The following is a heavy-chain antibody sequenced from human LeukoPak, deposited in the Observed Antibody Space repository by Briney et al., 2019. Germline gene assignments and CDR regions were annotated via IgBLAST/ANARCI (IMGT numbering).Heavy chain of an antibody. J-gene: IGHJ6*02. V-gene: IGHV4-59*08. Sequence: SETLSLTCTVSGGSISSYYWSRIRQPPGKGLEWIGYIYYSGSTNYNPSLKSRVTISVDTSKNQFSLKLSSVTAADTAVYYCASSTRSRNYYYYGMDVWGQGTTVTVSS. CDR3: ASSTRSRNYYYYGMDV. CDR2: IYYSGST. CDR1: GGSISSYY. D-gene: IGHD2-2*01.